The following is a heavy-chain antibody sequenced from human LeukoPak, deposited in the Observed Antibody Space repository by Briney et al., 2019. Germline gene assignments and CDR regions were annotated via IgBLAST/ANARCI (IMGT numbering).Heavy chain of an antibody. D-gene: IGHD3-16*01. CDR1: GYTFTGYY. J-gene: IGHJ4*02. CDR3: ARADTLYTFGGVRPDY. V-gene: IGHV1-2*02. Sequence: VKVSCKASGYTFTGYYMHWVRQAPGQGLEWMGWINPNSGGTNYAQKFQGRVTMTRDTSISTAYMELSRLRSDDTAVYYCARADTLYTFGGVRPDYWGQGTLVTVSS. CDR2: INPNSGGT.